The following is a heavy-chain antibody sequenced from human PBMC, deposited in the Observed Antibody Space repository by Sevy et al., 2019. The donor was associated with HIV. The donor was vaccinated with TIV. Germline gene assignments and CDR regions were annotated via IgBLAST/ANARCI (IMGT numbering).Heavy chain of an antibody. D-gene: IGHD2-15*01. Sequence: GGSLRLSCTASGFTFSDYYMSWIGQAPGKGLEWVSYISSSGSTIYYADSVKGRFTISRDNAKNSLYLQMNSLRAEDTAVYYCARQDIVVVVVASGDAFDIWGQGTMVTVSS. CDR2: ISSSGSTI. CDR1: GFTFSDYY. J-gene: IGHJ3*02. V-gene: IGHV3-11*01. CDR3: ARQDIVVVVVASGDAFDI.